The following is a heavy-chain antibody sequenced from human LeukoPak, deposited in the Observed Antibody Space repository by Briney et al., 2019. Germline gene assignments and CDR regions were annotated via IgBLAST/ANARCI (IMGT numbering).Heavy chain of an antibody. D-gene: IGHD6-13*01. CDR3: ARVVAAGTFYFDY. CDR1: GFTVSNNY. Sequence: GGSLRLSCAASGFTVSNNYMSWVRQAPGKGLEWVSVIYSGGSTYYADSVKGRFTISRDNSKNTLYLQMNSLRAEDTAVYYCARVVAAGTFYFDYWGQGTLVTVSS. V-gene: IGHV3-53*01. CDR2: IYSGGST. J-gene: IGHJ4*02.